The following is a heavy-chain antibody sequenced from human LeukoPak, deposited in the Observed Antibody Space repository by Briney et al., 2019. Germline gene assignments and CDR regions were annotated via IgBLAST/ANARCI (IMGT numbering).Heavy chain of an antibody. CDR1: GYSISSGYH. J-gene: IGHJ4*02. D-gene: IGHD3-3*01. Sequence: SETLPLTCAVSGYSISSGYHWGWIRQPPGKGLEWIANIHHSASTSYTPSLKTRATTSADTSKNRFSLRLSSVTAADTAVYYCAGLEPSGVVKDWGQGTLVTVSS. V-gene: IGHV4-38-2*01. CDR3: AGLEPSGVVKD. CDR2: IHHSAST.